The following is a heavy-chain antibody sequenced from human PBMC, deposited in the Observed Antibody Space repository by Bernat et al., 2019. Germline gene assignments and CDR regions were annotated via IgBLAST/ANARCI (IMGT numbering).Heavy chain of an antibody. Sequence: QLQLQESGPGLVKPSETLSLLCTVSVGSISSSSYYWGWIRQPPGKVLEWIGSIYYSGSTYYNPSLKSRVTISVDMSKSQFSVKLSSVTAADTAVYYCARLNCSSTSCYSVRDYWYFDLWGRGTLVTVSS. J-gene: IGHJ2*01. CDR2: IYYSGST. CDR1: VGSISSSSYY. V-gene: IGHV4-39*01. CDR3: ARLNCSSTSCYSVRDYWYFDL. D-gene: IGHD2-2*01.